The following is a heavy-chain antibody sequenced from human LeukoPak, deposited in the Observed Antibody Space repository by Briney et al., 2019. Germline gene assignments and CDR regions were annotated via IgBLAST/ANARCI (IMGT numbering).Heavy chain of an antibody. CDR2: ISAYNGNT. Sequence: RASEKVSCKASGYTFTSYGISWVRQAPGQGLEWMGWISAYNGNTNYAQKLQGRVTMTTDTSTSTAYMELRSLRSDDTAVYYCARDGTIAVAGTSDYWGQGTLVTVSS. D-gene: IGHD6-19*01. CDR3: ARDGTIAVAGTSDY. V-gene: IGHV1-18*01. CDR1: GYTFTSYG. J-gene: IGHJ4*02.